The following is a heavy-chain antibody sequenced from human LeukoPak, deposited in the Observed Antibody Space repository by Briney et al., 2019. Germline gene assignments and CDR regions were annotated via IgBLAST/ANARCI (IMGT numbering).Heavy chain of an antibody. CDR3: ADDFGD. Sequence: SETLSLTCTVSGGSISSSTYYWGWIRQPPGKGLEWIGRIYPSGTTHYNPSLKSRVTMSVDTSKNQFSLKLTSVTAADTAVYYCADDFGDWGQGTLVTVSS. J-gene: IGHJ4*02. V-gene: IGHV4-39*07. D-gene: IGHD4-17*01. CDR1: GGSISSSTYY. CDR2: IYPSGTT.